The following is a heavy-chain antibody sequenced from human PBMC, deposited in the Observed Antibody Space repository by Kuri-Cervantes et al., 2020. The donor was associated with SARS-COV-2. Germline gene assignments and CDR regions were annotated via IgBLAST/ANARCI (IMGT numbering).Heavy chain of an antibody. D-gene: IGHD3-16*01. Sequence: GESLKISCAASGFTFSSYAMHWVRQAPGKGLEWVAVISYDGSNKYYADSVKGRFTISRDNSKDTLYLQMNSLRAEDTAVYYCAREPLGKRRDFDYWGQGTLVTVSS. CDR2: ISYDGSNK. J-gene: IGHJ4*02. CDR1: GFTFSSYA. V-gene: IGHV3-30-3*01. CDR3: AREPLGKRRDFDY.